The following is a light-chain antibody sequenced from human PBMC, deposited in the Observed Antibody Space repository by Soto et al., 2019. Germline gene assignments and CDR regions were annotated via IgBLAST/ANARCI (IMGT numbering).Light chain of an antibody. V-gene: IGLV1-51*01. CDR1: SSNIGNNY. J-gene: IGLJ2*01. CDR3: ETGNSGRSAGV. Sequence: VLTQPPSVSAAPGQKVTISCSGSSSNIGNNYVSWYQQLPGTAPKLLIYDNNKRPSGIPDRFSGSKSGTSATLGITGLQTGDEGNYYWETGNSGRSAGVSGGGTK. CDR2: DNN.